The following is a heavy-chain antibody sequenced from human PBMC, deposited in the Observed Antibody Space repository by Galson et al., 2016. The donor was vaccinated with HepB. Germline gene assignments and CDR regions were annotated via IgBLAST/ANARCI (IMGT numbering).Heavy chain of an antibody. J-gene: IGHJ4*02. V-gene: IGHV3-33*01. CDR1: GFTFSSYG. Sequence: SLRLSCAASGFTFSSYGMHWVRQAPGKGLEWVAVIWYDGSNKYYGDSVKGQFTISRDNSKNTLYLQMNSLRAEDTAVYYCAREFKIAAPGVLGYWGQGTLVTVSS. CDR3: AREFKIAAPGVLGY. CDR2: IWYDGSNK. D-gene: IGHD6-13*01.